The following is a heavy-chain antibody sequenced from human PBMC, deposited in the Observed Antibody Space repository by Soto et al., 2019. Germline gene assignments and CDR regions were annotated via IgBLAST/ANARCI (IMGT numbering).Heavy chain of an antibody. CDR3: ARGSHYDFWSGHINTRYYYYMDV. Sequence: SGTLSLTCAFYGGSLSVNSWNWIRQPPGKGLEWIGEINHSGSTNYNPSLKSRVTISVDTSKNQFSLKLSSVTAADTAVYYCARGSHYDFWSGHINTRYYYYMDVWGKGTTVTVSS. CDR1: GGSLSVNS. V-gene: IGHV4-34*01. CDR2: INHSGST. J-gene: IGHJ6*03. D-gene: IGHD3-3*01.